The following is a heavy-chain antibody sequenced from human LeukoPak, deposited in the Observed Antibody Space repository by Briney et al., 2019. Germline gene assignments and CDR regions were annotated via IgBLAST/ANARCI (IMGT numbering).Heavy chain of an antibody. CDR3: AREGSDGYDSSGYYHDFDY. Sequence: GGSLRVSCAASGFTFSDYYMSWIRPAPGKGLEWVSYISSSGSTIYYADSVKGRFTISRDNAKNSLYLQMNSLRAEDTAVYYCAREGSDGYDSSGYYHDFDYWGQGTLVTVSS. CDR2: ISSSGSTI. J-gene: IGHJ4*02. D-gene: IGHD3-22*01. CDR1: GFTFSDYY. V-gene: IGHV3-11*01.